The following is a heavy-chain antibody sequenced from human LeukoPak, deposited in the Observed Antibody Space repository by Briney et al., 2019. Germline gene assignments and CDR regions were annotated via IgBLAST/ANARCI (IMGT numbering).Heavy chain of an antibody. CDR3: ARGGRGRPYYYYGMDV. CDR1: GGSISSYY. Sequence: SGTLSLTCTVSGGSISSYYWSWIRQPPGKGLEWIGYIYYSGSTNYNPSLKSRVTISVDTSKNQFSLKLSSVTAADTAVYYCARGGRGRPYYYYGMDVWGQGTTVTVSS. D-gene: IGHD2-15*01. CDR2: IYYSGST. J-gene: IGHJ6*02. V-gene: IGHV4-59*01.